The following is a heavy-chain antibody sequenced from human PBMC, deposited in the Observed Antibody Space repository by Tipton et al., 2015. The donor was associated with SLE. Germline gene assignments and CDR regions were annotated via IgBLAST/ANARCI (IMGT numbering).Heavy chain of an antibody. V-gene: IGHV4-39*07. D-gene: IGHD3-3*01. CDR1: GGSISVSSYY. Sequence: TLSLTCTVSGGSISVSSYYWGWIRKPPGKGLEWIGSICYSGSTYYNPSIKSRVTISVDTSKNQCYLKLRYVTAAATAVYYCARANFWNRGYYFGGGEDDYYSHIDVWGKGTTVTVSS. CDR2: ICYSGST. J-gene: IGHJ6*03. CDR3: ARANFWNRGYYFGGGEDDYYSHIDV.